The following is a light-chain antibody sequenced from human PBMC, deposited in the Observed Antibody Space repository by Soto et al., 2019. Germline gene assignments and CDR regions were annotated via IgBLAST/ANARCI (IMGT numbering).Light chain of an antibody. CDR1: SSDVGGYSY. J-gene: IGLJ2*01. CDR3: SSYTSSFTLV. CDR2: DVY. Sequence: QSVLTQPASVSGSPGQSITISCTGTSSDVGGYSYVSWYQQHPGKAPKLMIYDVYNRPSGVSYRFSGSKSGNTASLTISGLQAGDEADYYCSSYTSSFTLVFGGGTKLTVL. V-gene: IGLV2-14*01.